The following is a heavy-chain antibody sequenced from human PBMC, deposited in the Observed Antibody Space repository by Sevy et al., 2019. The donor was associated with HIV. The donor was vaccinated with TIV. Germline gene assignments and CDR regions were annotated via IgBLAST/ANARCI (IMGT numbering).Heavy chain of an antibody. CDR1: XXXFATXX. CDR3: XRALAXWGXFHXSX. Sequence: GGSLRLSCAXSXXXFATXXMTWVRQAPGKGLEWVAYIKQDGTDKYYVDSVRGRFAISRDNAKNSLYLHMSGLRAEDTAVYYCXRALAXWGXFHXSXXGRGTLVTVSS. CDR2: IKQDGTDK. J-gene: IGHJ4*02. D-gene: IGHD3-16*01. V-gene: IGHV3-7*01.